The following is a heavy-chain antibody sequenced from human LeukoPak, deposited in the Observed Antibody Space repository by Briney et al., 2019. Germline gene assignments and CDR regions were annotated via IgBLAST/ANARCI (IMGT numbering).Heavy chain of an antibody. J-gene: IGHJ4*02. Sequence: SQTLSLTCTVSGVSISSGDYYWSWLRQPPGKGLEWIGYIYYSGSTYYKPSRKSRVTISVDTSKNQFSLKLSSVTAADTAVYYCAREGELLDGDYGGYFDYWGQGTLVTVSS. CDR3: AREGELLDGDYGGYFDY. CDR1: GVSISSGDYY. CDR2: IYYSGST. D-gene: IGHD4-17*01. V-gene: IGHV4-30-4*01.